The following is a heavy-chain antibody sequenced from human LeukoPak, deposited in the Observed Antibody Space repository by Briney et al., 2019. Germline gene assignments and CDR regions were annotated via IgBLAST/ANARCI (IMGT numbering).Heavy chain of an antibody. J-gene: IGHJ4*02. Sequence: PGGSLRLSCAASGFTFHQYAIHWVRHVTGKGLEWVSGISWNSASIGYADSVKGRFTISRDNAKNSVHLQMNSLRAEDTALYYCAKDKAPLYSGYDWDLDFWGQGTLVTVSS. CDR2: ISWNSASI. V-gene: IGHV3-9*01. CDR1: GFTFHQYA. D-gene: IGHD5-12*01. CDR3: AKDKAPLYSGYDWDLDF.